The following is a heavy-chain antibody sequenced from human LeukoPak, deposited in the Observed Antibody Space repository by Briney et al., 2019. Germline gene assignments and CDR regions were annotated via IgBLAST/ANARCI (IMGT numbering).Heavy chain of an antibody. V-gene: IGHV4-59*01. Sequence: SETLSPTCTVSGGSISSYYWSWIRQPPGKGLEWIGYIYYSGSTNYNPSLKSRVTISVDTSKNQFSLKLSSVTAADTAVYYCARAYWSGYYHFDYWGQGILVTVSS. J-gene: IGHJ4*02. D-gene: IGHD3-3*01. CDR1: GGSISSYY. CDR2: IYYSGST. CDR3: ARAYWSGYYHFDY.